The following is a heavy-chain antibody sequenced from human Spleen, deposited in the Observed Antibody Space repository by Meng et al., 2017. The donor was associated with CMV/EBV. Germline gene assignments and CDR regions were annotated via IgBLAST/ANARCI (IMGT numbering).Heavy chain of an antibody. J-gene: IGHJ4*02. CDR3: ARGSYYYDITGYGDY. CDR1: GFTFSTYE. V-gene: IGHV3-48*03. Sequence: SLKISCATPGFTFSTYEMNWVRQTPGKGLEWVSYISTSGSAIYYADSVKGRFTISRDNAMNSLYLQMNSLRAEETAIYYCARGSYYYDITGYGDYWGQGTLVTVSS. CDR2: ISTSGSAI. D-gene: IGHD3-22*01.